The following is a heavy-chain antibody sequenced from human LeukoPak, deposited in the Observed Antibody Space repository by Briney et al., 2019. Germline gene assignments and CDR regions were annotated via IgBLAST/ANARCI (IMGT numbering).Heavy chain of an antibody. Sequence: WGSLRLSCAASGFTFSTYGMHWVRQAPGKGLEWVAVIWYDGSNKYYADSVKGRFTISRDNSKNTLYLQMNSLRAEDTAVYYCARDHRYSYDLYYYYYYGMDVWGQGTTVTVSS. J-gene: IGHJ6*02. CDR2: IWYDGSNK. CDR3: ARDHRYSYDLYYYYYYGMDV. D-gene: IGHD5-18*01. V-gene: IGHV3-33*01. CDR1: GFTFSTYG.